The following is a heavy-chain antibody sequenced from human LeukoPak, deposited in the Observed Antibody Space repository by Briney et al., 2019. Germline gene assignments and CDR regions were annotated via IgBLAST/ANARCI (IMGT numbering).Heavy chain of an antibody. D-gene: IGHD3-10*01. CDR1: GFIFRSYG. Sequence: GGSLRLSCAASGFIFRSYGIHWVRQAPAKGLEWVAVIWYDGSDKYYGDSVKGRFTISRDNSKNTVYLQMNSLRGEDTAVYYCVRDAFGSFGEYNYWGQGALVTVSS. J-gene: IGHJ4*02. CDR2: IWYDGSDK. CDR3: VRDAFGSFGEYNY. V-gene: IGHV3-33*01.